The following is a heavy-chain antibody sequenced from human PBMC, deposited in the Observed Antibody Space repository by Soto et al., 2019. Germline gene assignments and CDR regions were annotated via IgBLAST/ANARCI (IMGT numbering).Heavy chain of an antibody. D-gene: IGHD3-9*01. CDR1: GGSISSSSYY. V-gene: IGHV4-39*07. Sequence: PSETLSLTCTVSGGSISSSSYYWGWIRQPPGKGLEWIGSIYYSGSTYYNPSLKSRVTISVDTSKNQFSLKLRSVTAADTAVYYCARRGRRYSDFLSRPQALGAFDISGPGPLVTVSS. J-gene: IGHJ3*02. CDR3: ARRGRRYSDFLSRPQALGAFDI. CDR2: IYYSGST.